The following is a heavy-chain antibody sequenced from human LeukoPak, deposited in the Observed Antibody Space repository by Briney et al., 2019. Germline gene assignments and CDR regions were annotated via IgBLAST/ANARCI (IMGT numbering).Heavy chain of an antibody. CDR2: ISSSSSYI. Sequence: GGSLRLSCAASGFTFSSYSMNWVRQAPGKGLEWVSSISSSSSYIYYADSVKGRFTISRDNAKNSLYLQMNSLRAEDTAVYYCATCGGQCPGSCAAFDIWGQGTMVTVSS. V-gene: IGHV3-21*01. CDR1: GFTFSSYS. CDR3: ATCGGQCPGSCAAFDI. J-gene: IGHJ3*02. D-gene: IGHD3-10*01.